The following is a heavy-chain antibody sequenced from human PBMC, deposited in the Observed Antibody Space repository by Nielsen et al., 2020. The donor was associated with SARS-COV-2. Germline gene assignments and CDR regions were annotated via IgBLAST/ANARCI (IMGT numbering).Heavy chain of an antibody. J-gene: IGHJ5*02. D-gene: IGHD5-18*01. Sequence: WVRQAPGQGLEWMGIINPSGGSTSYAQKFQGRVTMTRDTSTSTVYMELSSLRSEDTAVYYCARVTVDTAMVTVGAWGGGFDPWGQGTLVTVSS. V-gene: IGHV1-46*01. CDR2: INPSGGST. CDR3: ARVTVDTAMVTVGAWGGGFDP.